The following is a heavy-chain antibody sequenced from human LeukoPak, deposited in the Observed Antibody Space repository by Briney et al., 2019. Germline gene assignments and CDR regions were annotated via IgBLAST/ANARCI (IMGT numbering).Heavy chain of an antibody. Sequence: SVKVSCKASGGTFSSYAISWVRQAPGQGLEWMGGIIPIFGTANYAQKFQGRVTITADESTSTAYMELSSLRSEDTAVYYCAREARAMATIWSYYYMDVWGKGTTVTISS. CDR1: GGTFSSYA. D-gene: IGHD5-24*01. CDR2: IIPIFGTA. CDR3: AREARAMATIWSYYYMDV. V-gene: IGHV1-69*13. J-gene: IGHJ6*03.